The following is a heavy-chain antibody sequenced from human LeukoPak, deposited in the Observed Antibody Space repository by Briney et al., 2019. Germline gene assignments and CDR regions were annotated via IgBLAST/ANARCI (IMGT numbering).Heavy chain of an antibody. D-gene: IGHD2-21*01. CDR2: IYRGGST. CDR1: GFTFSSYA. J-gene: IGHJ2*01. CDR3: ARIPTEDDWYFDL. Sequence: GGSLRLSCAASGFTFSSYAMHWVRQAPGKGLEWVSLIYRGGSTYYADSVQGRFTISRDNSKNTLYVQMKSLRAEDTAVYYCARIPTEDDWYFDLWGRGVLVTVSS. V-gene: IGHV3-66*01.